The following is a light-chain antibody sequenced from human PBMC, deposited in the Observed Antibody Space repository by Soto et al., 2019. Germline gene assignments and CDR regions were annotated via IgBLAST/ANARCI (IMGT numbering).Light chain of an antibody. V-gene: IGLV2-14*03. CDR1: SSDVGGYNS. CDR3: SSFTSSMTNV. CDR2: DVG. Sequence: QSVVTQPASGSGSPGESITISCTGTSSDVGGYNSVSWYQHHPGKAPKLMLYDVGDRPSGVSYRFSGSKSGNTASLTISGLQAADEADYFCSSFTSSMTNVFGSGTRSPS. J-gene: IGLJ1*01.